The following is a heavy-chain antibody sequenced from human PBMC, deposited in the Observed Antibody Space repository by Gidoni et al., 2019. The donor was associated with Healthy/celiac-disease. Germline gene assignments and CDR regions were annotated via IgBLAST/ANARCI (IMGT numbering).Heavy chain of an antibody. D-gene: IGHD3-16*01. CDR1: GFTFTSYD. CDR3: ARTVRGGRLPIDY. V-gene: IGHV1-8*01. J-gene: IGHJ4*02. Sequence: QAQLVQSGAEVKKSAASVKVSCQASGFTFTSYDINWGRQATGQGLEWMGWMNPNSGNTGYAQKFQGRVTMTRNTSISTAYMELSSLRSEDTAVYYCARTVRGGRLPIDYWGQGTLVTVSS. CDR2: MNPNSGNT.